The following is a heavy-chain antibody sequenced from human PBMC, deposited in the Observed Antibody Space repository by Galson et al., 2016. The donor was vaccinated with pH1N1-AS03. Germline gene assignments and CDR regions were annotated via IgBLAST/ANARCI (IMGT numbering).Heavy chain of an antibody. CDR2: IYWDGDE. D-gene: IGHD2-8*01. Sequence: PALVKPTQTLTLTCTVSGFSLSAGGVHVAWTRQSPGKALEWLALIYWDGDERYNSSLRSRLSISRDTSKNHVVLTMTSVGPMDTGTYYCARSTHVNEGLESWGQGTLVSVSS. CDR1: GFSLSAGGVH. CDR3: ARSTHVNEGLES. V-gene: IGHV2-5*02. J-gene: IGHJ4*02.